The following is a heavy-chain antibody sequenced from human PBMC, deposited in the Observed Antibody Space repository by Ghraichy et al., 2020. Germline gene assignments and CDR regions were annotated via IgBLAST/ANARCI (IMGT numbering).Heavy chain of an antibody. D-gene: IGHD3-3*01. CDR3: AREGLAYYDFWSGMGWFDP. CDR1: GGTFSSYA. CDR2: IIPIFVTA. V-gene: IGHV1-69*13. Sequence: SVKVSCKASGGTFSSYAISWVRQAPGQGLEWMGGIIPIFVTANYAQKFQGRVTITADESTSTAYMELSSLRSEDTAVYYCAREGLAYYDFWSGMGWFDPWGQGTLVTVSS. J-gene: IGHJ5*02.